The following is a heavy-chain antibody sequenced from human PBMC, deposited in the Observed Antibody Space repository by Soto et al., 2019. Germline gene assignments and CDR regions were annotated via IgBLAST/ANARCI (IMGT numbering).Heavy chain of an antibody. V-gene: IGHV5-51*01. J-gene: IGHJ6*03. CDR3: ARHYYYGSGSYYKPPYYYYYYMDV. CDR2: IYPGDSDT. CDR1: GYSFTSNW. D-gene: IGHD3-10*01. Sequence: PGESLKISCKGSGYSFTSNWIGWVRQMPGKGLEWMGIIYPGDSDTRYSPSYQGQVNISVDKSISTAYLQWSSLKASDTAMYYYARHYYYGSGSYYKPPYYYYYYMDVWGKGTTVTVSS.